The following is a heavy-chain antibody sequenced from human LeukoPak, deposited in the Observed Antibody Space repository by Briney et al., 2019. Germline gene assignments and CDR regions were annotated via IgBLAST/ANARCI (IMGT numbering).Heavy chain of an antibody. CDR1: GFTFDDYG. J-gene: IGHJ4*02. CDR3: AKQDTAIGGFAY. CDR2: INWNGGST. Sequence: GGSLRLSCAASGFTFDDYGMSWVRQAPGKGLEWVSGINWNGGSTGYADSVKGRFTISRDDAKNSLYLQMNSLRAEDTALYYCAKQDTAIGGFAYWGQGTLVTVSS. V-gene: IGHV3-20*04. D-gene: IGHD5-18*01.